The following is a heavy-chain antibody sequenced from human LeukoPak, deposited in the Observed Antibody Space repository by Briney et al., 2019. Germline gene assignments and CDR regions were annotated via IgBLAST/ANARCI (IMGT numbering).Heavy chain of an antibody. J-gene: IGHJ4*02. D-gene: IGHD3-22*01. Sequence: ASVKVSCKASGYTFTSYGISWVRQAPGQGLEWMGWISAYNGNTNYAQKLQGRVNMTTDTSTSTAHMELRSLRSDDTAVYYCARVCYDSSGYYCFDYWGQGTLVTVSS. CDR3: ARVCYDSSGYYCFDY. CDR2: ISAYNGNT. V-gene: IGHV1-18*01. CDR1: GYTFTSYG.